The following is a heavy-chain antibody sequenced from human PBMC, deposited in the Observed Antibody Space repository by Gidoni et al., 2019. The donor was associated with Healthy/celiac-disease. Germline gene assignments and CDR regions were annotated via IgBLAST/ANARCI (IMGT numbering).Heavy chain of an antibody. Sequence: QVQLVESGGGVVQPGGSLSRSCAASGLTFSSDGMHWVRQAPGKGLEWVAFIRYDGSNKYYADSVKGRFTISRDNSKNTLYLQMNSLRAEDTAVYYCAKDLGDIVVVPAGDVDYWGQGTLVTVSS. CDR1: GLTFSSDG. J-gene: IGHJ4*02. CDR2: IRYDGSNK. V-gene: IGHV3-30*02. D-gene: IGHD2-2*01. CDR3: AKDLGDIVVVPAGDVDY.